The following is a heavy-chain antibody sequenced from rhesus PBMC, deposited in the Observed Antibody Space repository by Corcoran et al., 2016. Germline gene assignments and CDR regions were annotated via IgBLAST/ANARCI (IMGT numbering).Heavy chain of an antibody. CDR3: ARPGVGSSGYGLNS. CDR2: ISNSGST. D-gene: IGHD4-29*01. J-gene: IGHJ6*01. CDR1: GDSISSGYYY. Sequence: QVQLQESGPGLVKPSETLSLTCVVSGDSISSGYYYWSWIRQSPEKGREWIGYISNSGSTSYNPSLTSRVTISRDTTKNQFSLKMNSMTAADAAVYYCARPGVGSSGYGLNSWGQGVVVTVSS. V-gene: IGHV4-122*02.